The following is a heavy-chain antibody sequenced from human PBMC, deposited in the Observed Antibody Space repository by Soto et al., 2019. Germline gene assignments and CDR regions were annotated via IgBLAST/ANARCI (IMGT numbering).Heavy chain of an antibody. CDR1: GFTFSSYS. J-gene: IGHJ4*02. CDR3: ARADDYGDYVPGSPFDY. Sequence: PGGSLRLACAASGFTFSSYSMNWVRQAPGKVLEWVSSISSSSSYIYYADSVKGRFTISRDNAKNSLYLQMNSLRAEDTAVYYCARADDYGDYVPGSPFDYWGQGTLVTVSS. V-gene: IGHV3-21*01. D-gene: IGHD4-17*01. CDR2: ISSSSSYI.